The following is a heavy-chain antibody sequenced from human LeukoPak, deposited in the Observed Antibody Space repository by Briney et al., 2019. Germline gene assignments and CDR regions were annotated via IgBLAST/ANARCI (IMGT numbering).Heavy chain of an antibody. CDR2: INPNSGGT. V-gene: IGHV1-2*02. D-gene: IGHD6-13*01. CDR3: ARSRGSSWIFFDY. CDR1: GYTFTGCY. Sequence: GASVKVSCKASGYTFTGCYMHWLRQAPGQGLEWMGWINPNSGGTNYAQKFQGRVTMTRDTSISTAYMELSRLRSDDTAVYYCARSRGSSWIFFDYWGQGTLVTVSS. J-gene: IGHJ4*02.